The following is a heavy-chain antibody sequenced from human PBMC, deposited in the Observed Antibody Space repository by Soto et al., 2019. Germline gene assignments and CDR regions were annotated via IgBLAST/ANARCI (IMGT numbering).Heavy chain of an antibody. J-gene: IGHJ4*02. V-gene: IGHV4-59*01. CDR2: IYHGGST. D-gene: IGHD7-27*01. Sequence: SETLSLTCTVSGASISSSYWSWIRRPPGKGLEWIGYIYHGGSTKYNPSLKSRVTISVDTSKNQFSVKLSSVTAADTAVYYCARVWGLDYIDSWGQGTQVTVSS. CDR1: GASISSSY. CDR3: ARVWGLDYIDS.